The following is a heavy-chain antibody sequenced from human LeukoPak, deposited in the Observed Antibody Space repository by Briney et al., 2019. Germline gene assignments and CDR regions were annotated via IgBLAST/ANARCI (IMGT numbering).Heavy chain of an antibody. J-gene: IGHJ6*03. D-gene: IGHD3-22*01. CDR1: GYSISNGYY. CDR3: ARLRYDSSGEYYYMDV. CDR2: IYHSGST. V-gene: IGHV4-38-2*01. Sequence: SETLSLTCAVSGYSISNGYYWGWIRQPPGKGLEWIGSIYHSGSTYYNPSLKSRVTISVDTSKNQFSLKLSSVTAADTAVYYCARLRYDSSGEYYYMDVWGKGTTVTVSS.